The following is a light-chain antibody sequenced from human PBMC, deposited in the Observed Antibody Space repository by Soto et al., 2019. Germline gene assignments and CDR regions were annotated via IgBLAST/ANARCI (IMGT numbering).Light chain of an antibody. V-gene: IGKV1D-13*01. CDR1: QGSSSA. CDR3: QHCNNYLFT. CDR2: EAS. J-gene: IGKJ2*01. Sequence: AIQLTQSPSSLSASVGDRVTITCRASQGSSSALAWSQQNPGKAPKLLIYEASSLGSGVPSRLSGSGSGTDFTLTISSLQPEDFATDYCQHCNNYLFTFGVGTKLEIE.